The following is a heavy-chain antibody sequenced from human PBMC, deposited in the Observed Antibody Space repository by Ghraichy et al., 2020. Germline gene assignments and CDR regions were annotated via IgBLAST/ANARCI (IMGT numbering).Heavy chain of an antibody. CDR1: GFTFSSYW. CDR2: IKQDGSEK. J-gene: IGHJ4*02. Sequence: GGSLRLSCAASGFTFSSYWMSWVRQAPGKWLEWVANIKQDGSEKYYVDSVKGRFTISRDNAKNSLYLQMNSLRAEDTAVYYCARGDVYDYVWGSYRFDYWGQGTLVTVSS. V-gene: IGHV3-7*01. CDR3: ARGDVYDYVWGSYRFDY. D-gene: IGHD3-16*02.